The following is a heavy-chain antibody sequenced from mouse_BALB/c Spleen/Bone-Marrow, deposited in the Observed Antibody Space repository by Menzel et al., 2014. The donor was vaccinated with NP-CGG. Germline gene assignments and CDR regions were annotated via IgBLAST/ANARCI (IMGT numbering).Heavy chain of an antibody. Sequence: VQLQQSGAELVKPGASVKLSCTASGFNIKDTYMHWVKQRPEQGLEWIGRIDPANGNTKYDPKFQGKATITADTSSNTAYRQLSSLTSEDTAVYYCANYYYGYYFDSWGQGTTLTVSS. CDR1: GFNIKDTY. CDR2: IDPANGNT. J-gene: IGHJ2*01. D-gene: IGHD1-1*01. V-gene: IGHV14-3*02. CDR3: ANYYYGYYFDS.